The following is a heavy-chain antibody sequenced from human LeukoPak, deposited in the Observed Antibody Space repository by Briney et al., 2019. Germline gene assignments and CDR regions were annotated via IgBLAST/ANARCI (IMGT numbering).Heavy chain of an antibody. D-gene: IGHD3-22*01. CDR1: GYTFTGYY. J-gene: IGHJ3*02. CDR2: INPNSGGT. V-gene: IGHV1-2*02. Sequence: ASVKVSCKASGYTFTGYYMHWVRQAPGQGLEWMGWINPNSGGTNYAQKFQGRVTMTRDTSISTAYMELSRLRSDDTAVYYCARRPKTYYYDSSGYDALDIWGQGTMVTVSS. CDR3: ARRPKTYYYDSSGYDALDI.